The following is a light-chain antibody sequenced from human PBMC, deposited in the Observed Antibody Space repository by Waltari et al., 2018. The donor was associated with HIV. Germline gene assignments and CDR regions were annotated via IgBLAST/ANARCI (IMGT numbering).Light chain of an antibody. CDR3: NSRDRSGNHL. CDR1: SPSVYY. V-gene: IGLV3-19*01. J-gene: IGLJ1*01. CDR2: GNG. Sequence: SSDLTQDPDVSVALGQTVRITCQGDSPSVYYASGYQQTPGQAPILVLYGNGDRPSGIQDRFSGSRAGITASLTITGAQAEDEADYYCNSRDRSGNHLFAAGTTVTVL.